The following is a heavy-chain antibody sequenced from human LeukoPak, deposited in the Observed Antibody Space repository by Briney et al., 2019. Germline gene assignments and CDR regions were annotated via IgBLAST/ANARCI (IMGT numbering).Heavy chain of an antibody. J-gene: IGHJ4*02. V-gene: IGHV4-59*01. CDR1: GGSISSYY. D-gene: IGHD1-26*01. CDR2: IYYSGST. CDR3: ARATRIVGATIVGSFDY. Sequence: SETLSLTCTVSGGSISSYYWSWIRQPPGKGLEWIGYIYYSGSTNYNPSLKSRVTISVDTSKNQFSLKLSPVTAADTAVYYCARATRIVGATIVGSFDYWGQGTLVTVSS.